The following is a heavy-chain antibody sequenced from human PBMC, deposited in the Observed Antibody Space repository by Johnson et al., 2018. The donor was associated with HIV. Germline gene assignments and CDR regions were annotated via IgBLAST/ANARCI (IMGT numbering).Heavy chain of an antibody. D-gene: IGHD3-9*01. CDR1: GFTFSSYA. Sequence: QVQLVESGGGVVQPGRSLRLSCAASGFTFSSYAMHWVRQAPGKGLEWVAVISFDGRDKDYADSVKGRFTISRDNSKNTLYLQINSLSAEDTAVYYCARGLDAAGDAFDIWGQGTMVTVSS. J-gene: IGHJ3*02. CDR3: ARGLDAAGDAFDI. V-gene: IGHV3-30*14. CDR2: ISFDGRDK.